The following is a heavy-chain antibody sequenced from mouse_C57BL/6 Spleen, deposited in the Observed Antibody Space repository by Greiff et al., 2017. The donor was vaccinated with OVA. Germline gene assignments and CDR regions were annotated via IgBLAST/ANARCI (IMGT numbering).Heavy chain of an antibody. CDR3: ARSPTAQATSFDY. CDR1: GYTFTSYW. D-gene: IGHD3-2*02. V-gene: IGHV1-55*01. CDR2: IYPGSGST. Sequence: QVQLQQSGAELVKPGASVKMSCKASGYTFTSYWITWVKQRPGQGLEWIGDIYPGSGSTNYNEKFKSKATLTVDTSSSTAYMQLSSLTSEDSAVYYCARSPTAQATSFDYWGQGTTLTVSS. J-gene: IGHJ2*01.